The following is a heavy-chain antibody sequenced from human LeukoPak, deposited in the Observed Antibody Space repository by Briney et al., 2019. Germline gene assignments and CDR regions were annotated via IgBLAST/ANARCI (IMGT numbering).Heavy chain of an antibody. J-gene: IGHJ4*02. CDR2: ISAKNGNK. CDR1: GYTFTNYG. D-gene: IGHD1-26*01. Sequence: APVKVSCKASGYTFTNYGMSWVRQAPGQGLEWMGWISAKNGNKDYAQKFQGRVTMAVDTSTSTAYMELRSLRSDDTAAYYCARRIVGGHLGDYWGQGTLVTVSS. CDR3: ARRIVGGHLGDY. V-gene: IGHV1-18*01.